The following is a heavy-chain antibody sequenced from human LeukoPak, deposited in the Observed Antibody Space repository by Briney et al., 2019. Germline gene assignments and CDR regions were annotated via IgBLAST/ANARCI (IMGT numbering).Heavy chain of an antibody. J-gene: IGHJ6*03. Sequence: SETLSLTCAVYGGSFSGYYWSWIRQPPGKGLEWIGEINHSGSTNYNPSLKSRVTISVDTSKNQFSLKLSSVTAADTAVYYCARLLVPAATNYYYYYMDVWGKGTTVTVSS. CDR3: ARLLVPAATNYYYYYMDV. D-gene: IGHD2-2*01. V-gene: IGHV4-34*01. CDR2: INHSGST. CDR1: GGSFSGYY.